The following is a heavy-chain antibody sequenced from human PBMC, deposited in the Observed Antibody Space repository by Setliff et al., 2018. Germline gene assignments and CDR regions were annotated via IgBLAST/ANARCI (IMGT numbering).Heavy chain of an antibody. D-gene: IGHD3-16*02. CDR2: INPKTGGT. CDR3: AREPYDYIWGSYRSPYFDH. V-gene: IGHV1-2*02. Sequence: ASVKVSCKASGYTFVSYYLHWVRQAPGQGLEWMGWINPKTGGTNYAQKFQGRVTMTRDASINTAFMHLSSLKSDDMAAYYCAREPYDYIWGSYRSPYFDHWGQGALVTVSS. J-gene: IGHJ4*02. CDR1: GYTFVSYY.